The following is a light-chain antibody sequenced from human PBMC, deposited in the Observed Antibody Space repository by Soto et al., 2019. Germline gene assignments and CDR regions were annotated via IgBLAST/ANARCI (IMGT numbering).Light chain of an antibody. CDR1: FSNIGSNF. V-gene: IGLV1-47*01. Sequence: QSVLTQPPSASGTPGQTVTISCSGRFSNIGSNFIYWYQQLPGTAPKLLIYRNNERPSGVPDRFSASKSGTSASLAISGLRSEDEADYHCAAWDDSLSGVVFGGGTKVTAL. J-gene: IGLJ3*02. CDR2: RNN. CDR3: AAWDDSLSGVV.